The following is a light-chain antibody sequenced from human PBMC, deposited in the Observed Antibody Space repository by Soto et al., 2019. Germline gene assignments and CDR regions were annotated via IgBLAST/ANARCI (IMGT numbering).Light chain of an antibody. CDR1: QGLGSA. Sequence: QWTQSPSSLSASVGDRATISCRASQGLGSALAWYQQKLGKAPKLLIFAASSLQSGVPSRFSGSGSGTDFTLTISSLQPEDFATYYCQQSYSTPRPFGQRT. V-gene: IGKV1-39*01. J-gene: IGKJ5*01. CDR3: QQSYSTPRP. CDR2: AAS.